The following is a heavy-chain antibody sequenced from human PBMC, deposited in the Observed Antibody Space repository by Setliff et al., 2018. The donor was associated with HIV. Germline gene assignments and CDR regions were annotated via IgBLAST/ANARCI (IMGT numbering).Heavy chain of an antibody. J-gene: IGHJ6*03. D-gene: IGHD1-26*01. V-gene: IGHV1-2*06. CDR2: INPSSGGT. Sequence: ASVKVSCKASGYTFTSYAMHWVRQAPGQRLEWMGRINPSSGGTNYAPKFQGRVTMTRDKSISTAYMELSRLRSDDTAVYYCATWGGSPDGYFYYYMDVWGKGTTVTVS. CDR3: ATWGGSPDGYFYYYMDV. CDR1: GYTFTSYA.